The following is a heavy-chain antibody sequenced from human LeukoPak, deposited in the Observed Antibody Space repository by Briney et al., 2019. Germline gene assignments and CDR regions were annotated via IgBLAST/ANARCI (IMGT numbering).Heavy chain of an antibody. CDR2: MNPNSGNT. D-gene: IGHD5-12*01. V-gene: IGHV1-8*02. CDR3: ATPGGLGGGYPKN. CDR1: GYTFTGQY. J-gene: IGHJ4*02. Sequence: GASVKVSCKASGYTFTGQYVHWVRQATGQGLEWMGWMNPNSGNTGYAQKFQGRVTMTRNTSISTAYMELSSLRSEDTAVYYCATPGGLGGGYPKNWGQGTLVTVSS.